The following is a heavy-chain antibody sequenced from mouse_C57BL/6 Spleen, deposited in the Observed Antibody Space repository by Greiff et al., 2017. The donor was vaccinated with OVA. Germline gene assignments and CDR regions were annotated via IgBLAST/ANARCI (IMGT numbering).Heavy chain of an antibody. D-gene: IGHD2-3*01. J-gene: IGHJ2*01. CDR3: ARYGIYDGYYDGNYFDY. V-gene: IGHV1-55*01. CDR1: GYTFTSYW. CDR2: IYPGSGST. Sequence: VQLQQPGAELVKPGASVKMSCKASGYTFTSYWITWVKQRPGQGLEWIGDIYPGSGSTNYNEKFKSKATLTVDTSSSTAYMQLSSLTSEDSAVYYCARYGIYDGYYDGNYFDYWGQGTTLTVSS.